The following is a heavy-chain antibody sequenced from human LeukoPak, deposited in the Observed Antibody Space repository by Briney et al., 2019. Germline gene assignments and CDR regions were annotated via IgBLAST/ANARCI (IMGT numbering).Heavy chain of an antibody. CDR2: IYYSGST. CDR3: ARALVVVYNWFDT. V-gene: IGHV4-39*07. J-gene: IGHJ5*02. CDR1: GGSISSSNYY. D-gene: IGHD2-15*01. Sequence: PSETLSLTCTVSGGSISSSNYYWGWIRQPPGKGLEWIGSIYYSGSTYYNPSLKSRVTISVDTSKNQFSLRLRSVTAADTAVYYCARALVVVYNWFDTWGQGTLVTVSS.